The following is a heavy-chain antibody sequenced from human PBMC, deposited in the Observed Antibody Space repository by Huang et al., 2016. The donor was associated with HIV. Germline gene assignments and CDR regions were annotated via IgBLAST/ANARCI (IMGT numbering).Heavy chain of an antibody. CDR3: ARWRSSVWFGGIDAFEI. CDR1: GYRFIRSG. D-gene: IGHD3-10*01. V-gene: IGHV1-18*04. CDR2: IRAHNGNT. Sequence: QGHLVQSGAEVKKPGAAVKVSCKAAGYRFIRSGNTWVRQAPGQGLEGMGWIRAHNGNTKYAQKVQGRVIMTTDTSTNTAYMELRGLISDDTAVYYCARWRSSVWFGGIDAFEIWGQGTMVTVSS. J-gene: IGHJ3*02.